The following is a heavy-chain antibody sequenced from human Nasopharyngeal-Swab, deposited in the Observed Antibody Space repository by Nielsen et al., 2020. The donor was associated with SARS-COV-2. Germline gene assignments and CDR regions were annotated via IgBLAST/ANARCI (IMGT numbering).Heavy chain of an antibody. Sequence: GESLKISCAASGFTFSSYGMHWVRQAPGKGLEWVAVISDEGSKKDYADSFTCRFTISRDNSKNTLYLQLPLLRAAYPAGYYCAKDCVIFDYSRHWYFDLWGRGTLVTVSS. CDR3: AKDCVIFDYSRHWYFDL. CDR1: GFTFSSYG. CDR2: ISDEGSKK. J-gene: IGHJ2*01. V-gene: IGHV3-30*18. D-gene: IGHD3/OR15-3a*01.